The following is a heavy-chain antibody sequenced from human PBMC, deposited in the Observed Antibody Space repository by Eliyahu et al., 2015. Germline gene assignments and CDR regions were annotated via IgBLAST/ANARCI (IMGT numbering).Heavy chain of an antibody. CDR1: XSTFSTYD. CDR3: ANDFWSGTRPYHYMDV. Sequence: EVQLVESGGGLVXPGGSLRLXCXAXXSTFSTYDMSWVRQAPGKGXEWVSTISASGSNTXFADPVKGRFTISRDNSKNTLFLQMNSLSAEDTAVYYCANDFWSGTRPYHYMDVWGKGTTVTVSS. D-gene: IGHD3-3*01. CDR2: ISASGSNT. J-gene: IGHJ6*03. V-gene: IGHV3-23*04.